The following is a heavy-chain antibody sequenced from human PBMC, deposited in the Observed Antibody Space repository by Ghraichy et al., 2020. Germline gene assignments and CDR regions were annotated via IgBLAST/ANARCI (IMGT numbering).Heavy chain of an antibody. D-gene: IGHD1-7*01. V-gene: IGHV3-30*18. Sequence: AGSLRLSCAASGFIFNFFGMNWVRQAPGKGLEWVALISYDGSDKYYAESVKGRFTISRDNSKNTLSLQMNSLRPEDTAVYYCAKHHVKTTQRVSNTLDVWGQGTTVTVSS. CDR2: ISYDGSDK. CDR3: AKHHVKTTQRVSNTLDV. CDR1: GFIFNFFG. J-gene: IGHJ6*02.